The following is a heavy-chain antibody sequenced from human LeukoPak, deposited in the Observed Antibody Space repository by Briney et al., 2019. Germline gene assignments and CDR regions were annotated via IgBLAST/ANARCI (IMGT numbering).Heavy chain of an antibody. CDR1: GFTFSSYS. CDR3: ARDEPDILTGYNWFDP. J-gene: IGHJ5*02. CDR2: ISSSSSYI. D-gene: IGHD3-9*01. Sequence: PGGSLRLSCAASGFTFSSYSMNWVRPAPGKGLEWVSSISSSSSYIYYADSVKGRFTISRDNAKNSLYLQMNSLRAEDTAVYYCARDEPDILTGYNWFDPWGQGTLVTVSS. V-gene: IGHV3-21*01.